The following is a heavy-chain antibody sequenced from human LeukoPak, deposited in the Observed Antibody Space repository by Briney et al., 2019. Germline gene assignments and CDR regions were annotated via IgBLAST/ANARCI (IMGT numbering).Heavy chain of an antibody. J-gene: IGHJ4*02. CDR2: INSDGSST. D-gene: IGHD6-6*01. CDR1: GFTFSRHW. CDR3: ARGPNSNWSGLDF. V-gene: IGHV3-74*01. Sequence: PGGSLRLSCAASGFTFSRHWMHWVRQAPGKGLVWVSRINSDGSSTSYADSVKGRFTIPRDNAKNTLYLQVNNLRAEDTAVYYCARGPNSNWSGLDFWGQGTLLTVSS.